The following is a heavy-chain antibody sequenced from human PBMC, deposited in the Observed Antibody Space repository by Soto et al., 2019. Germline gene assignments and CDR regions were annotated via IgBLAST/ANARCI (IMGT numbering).Heavy chain of an antibody. CDR2: SSSSGKT. CDR3: ARGSDVLARGATFFD. J-gene: IGHJ4*01. D-gene: IGHD3-9*01. V-gene: IGHV4-30-4*01. Sequence: QVPLQESGPGLVKPLQTLSLTCTVSGGSISNSDYFWSWIRQSPGQGLECIGYSSSSGKTYYNTSLKSRATLSVDTSKNQFSLRLTSVTVEDTAVYYCARGSDVLARGATFFD. CDR1: GGSISNSDYF.